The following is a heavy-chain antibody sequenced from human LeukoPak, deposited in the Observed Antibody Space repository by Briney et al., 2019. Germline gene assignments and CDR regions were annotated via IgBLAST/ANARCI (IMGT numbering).Heavy chain of an antibody. Sequence: PSETLSLTCAVSGGSISSGVYSWSWFRQPPGKGLEWIGYIYYSGNTYYNPSLKSRVTISVDTSKNHFSLKLSSVTAADTAVYYCARGGAVAGPDWGDAFDIWGQGTLVIVSS. CDR1: GGSISSGVYS. CDR3: ARGGAVAGPDWGDAFDI. D-gene: IGHD6-13*01. V-gene: IGHV4-30-4*07. CDR2: IYYSGNT. J-gene: IGHJ4*02.